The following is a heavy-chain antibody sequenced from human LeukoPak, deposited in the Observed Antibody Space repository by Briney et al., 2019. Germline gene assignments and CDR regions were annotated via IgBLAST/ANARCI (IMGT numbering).Heavy chain of an antibody. CDR3: ARSTYYYDSSGYSYYFDY. J-gene: IGHJ4*02. Sequence: SETLSLTCAVSGYSISSGFYWGWIRQPPGKGLEWIGSIYYSGSTYYNPSLKSRVTISVDTSKNQFSLKLSSVTAADTAVYYCARSTYYYDSSGYSYYFDYWGQGTLVTVSS. D-gene: IGHD3-22*01. CDR2: IYYSGST. CDR1: GYSISSGFY. V-gene: IGHV4-38-2*01.